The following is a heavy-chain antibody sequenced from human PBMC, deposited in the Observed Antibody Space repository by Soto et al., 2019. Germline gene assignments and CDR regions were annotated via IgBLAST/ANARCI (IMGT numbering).Heavy chain of an antibody. CDR2: IYYSGGT. CDR1: GGSISSYY. V-gene: IGHV4-59*08. J-gene: IGHJ5*02. Sequence: SETLSLTCTVSGGSISSYYWSWIRQPPGKGLEWIGYIYYSGGTNYNPSLKSRVTISVDTSKNQFSLKLSSVTAADTAVYYCARHLGVFWXGYFATWFDPWGQGTLVTVSS. CDR3: ARHLGVFWXGYFATWFDP. D-gene: IGHD3-3*01.